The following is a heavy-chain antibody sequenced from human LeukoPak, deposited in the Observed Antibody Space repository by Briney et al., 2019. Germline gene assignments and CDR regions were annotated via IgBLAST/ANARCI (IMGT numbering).Heavy chain of an antibody. V-gene: IGHV4-39*01. CDR1: GGSISSSSYY. CDR2: IYYSGST. J-gene: IGHJ6*03. Sequence: PSETLSLTCTVSGGSISSSSYYWGWIRQPPGKGLEWIGSIYYSGSTYYNPSLKSRVTISVDTSKNQFSLKLSSVTAADTAVYYCARHAESIAGPPYYYYYMDVWGKGTTVTVSS. D-gene: IGHD6-6*01. CDR3: ARHAESIAGPPYYYYYMDV.